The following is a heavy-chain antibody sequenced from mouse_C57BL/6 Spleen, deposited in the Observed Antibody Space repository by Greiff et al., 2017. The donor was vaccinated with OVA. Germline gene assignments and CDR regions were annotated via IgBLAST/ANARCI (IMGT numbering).Heavy chain of an antibody. V-gene: IGHV6-3*01. CDR3: TGVVTSAWFAY. J-gene: IGHJ3*01. D-gene: IGHD2-13*01. Sequence: EVKLVESGGGLVQPGGSLKLSCVASGFTFSNYWMNWVRQSPEKGLEWVAQIRLKSDNYATHYAESVKGRFTISRDDSKSSVYLQMNNLRAADTGIYYCTGVVTSAWFAYWGQGTLVTVSA. CDR2: IRLKSDNYAT. CDR1: GFTFSNYW.